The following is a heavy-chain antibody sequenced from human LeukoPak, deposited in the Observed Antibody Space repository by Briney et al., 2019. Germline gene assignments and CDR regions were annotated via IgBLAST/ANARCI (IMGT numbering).Heavy chain of an antibody. J-gene: IGHJ4*02. CDR3: ARDYGGSSPFDY. D-gene: IGHD4-23*01. CDR2: ISGSGGST. V-gene: IGHV3-23*01. Sequence: GGSLRLSCTASGFTFSNYAMSWVRQAPGKGLNWVSFISGSGGSTSYADSVKGRFTISRDNAKNSLYLQMNSLRAEDTAVYYCARDYGGSSPFDYWGQGTLVTVSS. CDR1: GFTFSNYA.